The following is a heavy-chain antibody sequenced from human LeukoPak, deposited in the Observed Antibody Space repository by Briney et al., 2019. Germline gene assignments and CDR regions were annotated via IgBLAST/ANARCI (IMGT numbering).Heavy chain of an antibody. CDR3: VSPRGFSYGYFDY. J-gene: IGHJ4*02. CDR2: IYYSKNT. V-gene: IGHV4-39*01. D-gene: IGHD5-18*01. Sequence: PSETLSLTCTVSGGAISSSSAYWGWIRQPPGKGLEWIGSIYYSKNTYYNPSLKSRVTISADTSKDQFSLTLGSVSATDTAVYYCVSPRGFSYGYFDYWGQGTLVTVSS. CDR1: GGAISSSSAY.